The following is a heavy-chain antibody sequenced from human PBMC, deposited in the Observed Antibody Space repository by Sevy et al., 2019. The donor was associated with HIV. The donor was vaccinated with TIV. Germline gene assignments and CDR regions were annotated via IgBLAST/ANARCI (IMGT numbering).Heavy chain of an antibody. CDR2: ISYDGSNK. CDR1: GFTFSSYA. Sequence: GGSLRLSCAASGFTFSSYAMHWVRQAPGKGLEWVAVISYDGSNKYYADSVKGRFTISRDNSKNTLYLQMNSLRAEDTAVYYCARDTGNDILTGYHNWFDPWGQGTLVTVSS. V-gene: IGHV3-30*04. D-gene: IGHD3-9*01. CDR3: ARDTGNDILTGYHNWFDP. J-gene: IGHJ5*02.